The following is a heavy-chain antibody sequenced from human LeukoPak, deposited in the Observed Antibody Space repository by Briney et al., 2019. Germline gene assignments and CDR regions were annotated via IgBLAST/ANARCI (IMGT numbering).Heavy chain of an antibody. D-gene: IGHD6-13*01. J-gene: IGHJ4*02. Sequence: GGSLRLSCAASGFRFSNFAMSWVRQAPGKGLEWVSLIIGSSGDTLYADSVKGRFTISRDKSKNTLYLQMNSLRAEDTAVYYCARASIAAAGYYFDYWGQGTLVTVSS. CDR3: ARASIAAAGYYFDY. V-gene: IGHV3-23*01. CDR2: IIGSSGDT. CDR1: GFRFSNFA.